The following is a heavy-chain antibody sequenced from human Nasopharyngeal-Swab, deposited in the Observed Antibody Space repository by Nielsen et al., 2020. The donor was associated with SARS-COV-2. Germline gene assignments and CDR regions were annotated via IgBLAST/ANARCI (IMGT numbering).Heavy chain of an antibody. CDR3: ARRGWGPTRATRGIGSSSSWYSDFGY. V-gene: IGHV1-8*01. D-gene: IGHD6-13*01. CDR2: LNPNSGNT. Sequence: WAGPETGLGCGWMGWLNPNSGNTGYAQKFQGRVTMTRNTSINTAYMELSSLRSEDTAVYYCARRGWGPTRATRGIGSSSSWYSDFGYWGQGTLATVSS. J-gene: IGHJ4*02.